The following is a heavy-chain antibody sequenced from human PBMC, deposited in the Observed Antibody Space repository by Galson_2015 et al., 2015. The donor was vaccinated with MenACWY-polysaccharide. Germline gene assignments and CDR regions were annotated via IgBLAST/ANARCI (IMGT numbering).Heavy chain of an antibody. CDR3: AKREARNSGPFDL. CDR1: GFTFSSYG. V-gene: IGHV3-30*18. Sequence: SLRLSCAASGFTFSSYGMHWVRQAPGKGLEWVTYITYDGSDQNYARSVKGRFTISRDNSKSMLYLQMDSLRAEDTAVYHCAKREARNSGPFDLWGHGTL. D-gene: IGHD6-19*01. J-gene: IGHJ4*01. CDR2: ITYDGSDQ.